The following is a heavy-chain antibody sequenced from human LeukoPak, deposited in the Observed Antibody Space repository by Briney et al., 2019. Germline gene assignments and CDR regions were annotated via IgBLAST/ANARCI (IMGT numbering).Heavy chain of an antibody. CDR3: AKDRANIEPVSHFDS. J-gene: IGHJ4*02. V-gene: IGHV3-23*01. Sequence: GGSLRLSCAASGFTFSSYAMSWVRQAPGKGLEWLSTISGSGDTTYYADSVKGRFTISRDESKNTLYLQMHGLRAEDTAVYYCAKDRANIEPVSHFDSWGQGTLVTVSS. D-gene: IGHD2-2*01. CDR1: GFTFSSYA. CDR2: ISGSGDTT.